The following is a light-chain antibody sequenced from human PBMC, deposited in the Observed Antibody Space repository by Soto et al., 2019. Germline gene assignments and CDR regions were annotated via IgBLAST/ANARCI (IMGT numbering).Light chain of an antibody. J-gene: IGKJ2*01. CDR3: QHYNNRPFT. V-gene: IGKV3-15*01. CDR2: GAS. Sequence: EIVMTQSPATLSVSPGERATLSCRASQSVSSNLAWYQQKPGQAPTLVIYGASARATGIPARFSGSGSGTEFTPTISSLQSEDFAVYYCQHYNNRPFTFGQWTKLDIK. CDR1: QSVSSN.